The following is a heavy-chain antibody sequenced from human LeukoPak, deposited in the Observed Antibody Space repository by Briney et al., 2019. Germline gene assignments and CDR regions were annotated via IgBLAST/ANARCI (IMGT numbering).Heavy chain of an antibody. J-gene: IGHJ5*02. V-gene: IGHV1-69*05. Sequence: SVKVSCKASGGTFSSYAISWVRQAPGQGLEWMGGIIPIFGTANYAQKFQGRVTITTDESTSTAYMELSSLRSEDTAVYYCARDGYGNYPPGSRFDPWGQGTLVTVSS. CDR2: IIPIFGTA. D-gene: IGHD1-7*01. CDR1: GGTFSSYA. CDR3: ARDGYGNYPPGSRFDP.